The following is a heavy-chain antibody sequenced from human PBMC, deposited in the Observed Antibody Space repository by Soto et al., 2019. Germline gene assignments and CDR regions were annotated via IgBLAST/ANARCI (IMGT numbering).Heavy chain of an antibody. Sequence: GGSLRLSCAASGFTFSSYAMSWVRQAPGKGLEWVSAISGSGGSTYYADSVKGRFTISRDNSKNTLYLQMNSLRAEDTAVYYCAKDLRYRMVATRTLDYWGQGTLVTVSS. V-gene: IGHV3-23*01. D-gene: IGHD5-12*01. CDR3: AKDLRYRMVATRTLDY. J-gene: IGHJ4*02. CDR1: GFTFSSYA. CDR2: ISGSGGST.